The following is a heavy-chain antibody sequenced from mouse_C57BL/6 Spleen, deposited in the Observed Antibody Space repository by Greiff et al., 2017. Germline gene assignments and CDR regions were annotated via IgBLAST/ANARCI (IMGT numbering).Heavy chain of an antibody. Sequence: QVQLQQSGAELVRPGASVTLSCKASGYTFTDYEMHWVKQTPVHGLEWIGAIDPETGGTAYNQKFKCKAILTADKASSTAYMELRSLTSEDAAVYYCTRRPLGDYAMDYWGQGTSVTVSS. CDR3: TRRPLGDYAMDY. V-gene: IGHV1-15*01. J-gene: IGHJ4*01. CDR2: IDPETGGT. D-gene: IGHD6-1*01. CDR1: GYTFTDYE.